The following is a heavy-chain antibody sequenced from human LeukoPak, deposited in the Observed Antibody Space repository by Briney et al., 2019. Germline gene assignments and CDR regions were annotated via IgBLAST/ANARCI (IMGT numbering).Heavy chain of an antibody. D-gene: IGHD3-3*01. CDR1: GYTFNDYY. V-gene: IGHV1-2*02. CDR3: ARAGGTHYDFWRAH. J-gene: IGHJ4*02. CDR2: INPHSGGT. Sequence: ASVKVPCKASGYTFNDYYIHWVRQAPGQGLEWMGWINPHSGGTYYAQKFQGRVTITMDRSISTAYMELSRLRSDDTAVYYCARAGGTHYDFWRAHWGQGTLVTVSS.